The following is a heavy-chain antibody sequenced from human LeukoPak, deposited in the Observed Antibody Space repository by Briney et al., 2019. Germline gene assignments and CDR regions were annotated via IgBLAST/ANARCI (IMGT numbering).Heavy chain of an antibody. D-gene: IGHD2-15*01. CDR3: ARDVAGYCSGGSCYYYGMDV. CDR1: GFTFSSYS. CDR2: ISSSSSTI. V-gene: IGHV3-48*02. Sequence: GGSLRLSCAASGFTFSSYSMNWVRQAPGKGLEWVSYISSSSSTIYYADSVKGRFTISRDNAKNSLYLQMNSLRDEDTAVYYCARDVAGYCSGGSCYYYGMDVWGQGTTVTVSS. J-gene: IGHJ6*02.